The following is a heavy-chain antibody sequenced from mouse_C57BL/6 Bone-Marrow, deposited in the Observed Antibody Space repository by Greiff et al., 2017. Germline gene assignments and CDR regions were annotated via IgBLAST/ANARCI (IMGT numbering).Heavy chain of an antibody. CDR1: GYTFTSYW. J-gene: IGHJ4*01. D-gene: IGHD1-1*01. V-gene: IGHV1-64*01. CDR3: ACLYYYGSSPYAMDY. Sequence: QVQLQQPGAELVKPGASVKLSCKASGYTFTSYWMHWVKQRPGQGLEWIGMIHPNSGSTNYNEKFKSKATLTVDKSSSTAYMQLSSQTSEDSAVYYCACLYYYGSSPYAMDYWGQGTSVTVSS. CDR2: IHPNSGST.